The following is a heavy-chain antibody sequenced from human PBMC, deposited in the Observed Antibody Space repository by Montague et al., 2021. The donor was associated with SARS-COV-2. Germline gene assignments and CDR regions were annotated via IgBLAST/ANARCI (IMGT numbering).Heavy chain of an antibody. CDR1: GFTFSSYG. D-gene: IGHD3-10*01. J-gene: IGHJ4*02. Sequence: SLRLSCAASGFTFSSYGMHWVRQAPGMGLEWVAVIWYDGSNKYYADSVKGRFTISRDNSKNTLYLQMNSLRAEDMAVYYCAREFAPGLGFDYWGQGTLVTVSS. CDR3: AREFAPGLGFDY. CDR2: IWYDGSNK. V-gene: IGHV3-33*01.